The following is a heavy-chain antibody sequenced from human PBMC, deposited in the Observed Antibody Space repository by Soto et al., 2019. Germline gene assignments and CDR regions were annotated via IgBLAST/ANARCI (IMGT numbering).Heavy chain of an antibody. CDR1: GGSFGGYY. CDR3: ARRNSMVAFDY. J-gene: IGHJ4*02. Sequence: SETLSLTCAVYGGSFGGYYWSWVRQPPGKGLEWIGEINHSGSTNYNPSLKSRVTISVDTSKNQFSLKLSSVTAADTAVYYCARRNSMVAFDYWGQGTLVS. V-gene: IGHV4-34*01. CDR2: INHSGST. D-gene: IGHD2-15*01.